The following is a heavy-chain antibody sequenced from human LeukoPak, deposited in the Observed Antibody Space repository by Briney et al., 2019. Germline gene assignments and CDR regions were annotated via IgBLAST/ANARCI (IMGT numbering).Heavy chain of an antibody. CDR1: GGTFSSYA. CDR3: AQSAEFFGVVIKSSFDY. J-gene: IGHJ4*02. V-gene: IGHV1-69*13. Sequence: GASVKVSCKASGGTFSSYAISWVRQAPGQGLEWMGGIIPIFGAANYAQKFQGRVTITADESTSTAYMELSSLRSEDTAVYYCAQSAEFFGVVIKSSFDYWGQGTLVTVSS. D-gene: IGHD3-3*01. CDR2: IIPIFGAA.